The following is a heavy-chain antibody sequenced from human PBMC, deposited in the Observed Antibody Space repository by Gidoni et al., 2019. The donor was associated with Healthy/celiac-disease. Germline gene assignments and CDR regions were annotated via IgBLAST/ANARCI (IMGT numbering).Heavy chain of an antibody. CDR2: ISSSSSYI. V-gene: IGHV3-21*01. CDR3: ARDSDDILTGYYIPDWYFDL. D-gene: IGHD3-9*01. CDR1: GFTFSSYS. J-gene: IGHJ2*01. Sequence: EVQLVESGGGLVKPGGSLRLSCAASGFTFSSYSMHWVRQAPGKGLEWVSSISSSSSYIYYADSVKGRFTISRDNAKNSLYLQMNSLRAEDTAVYYCARDSDDILTGYYIPDWYFDLWGRGTLVTVSS.